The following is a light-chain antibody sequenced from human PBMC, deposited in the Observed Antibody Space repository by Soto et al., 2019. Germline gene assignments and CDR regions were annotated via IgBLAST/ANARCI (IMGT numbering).Light chain of an antibody. CDR2: AAS. V-gene: IGKV1-9*01. CDR1: EDISSY. CDR3: QQYNNWPPIT. J-gene: IGKJ5*01. Sequence: IQLTQSPSSLAASFGDRVTFTCRASEDISSYLVWYQQKPGAAPKLLIYAASALHSGVPSRFSGSGSGTEFTLTISSLQSEDFGVYYCQQYNNWPPITFGQGTRLEIK.